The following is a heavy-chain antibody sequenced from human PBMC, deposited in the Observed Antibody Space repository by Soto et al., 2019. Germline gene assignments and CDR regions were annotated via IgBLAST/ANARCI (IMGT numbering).Heavy chain of an antibody. CDR3: AREGESVLNYYYYVIDI. CDR1: CGSISSYY. J-gene: IGHJ6*02. Sequence: SETLSLTCTVSCGSISSYYWSWIRQPAGKGLEWIGRIYTSGSTNYNPSLKRRVTMSVDTSKNQFSLKLSPLTAAAPAAYYWAREGESVLNYYYYVIDIWGQGTTVTVSS. V-gene: IGHV4-4*07. D-gene: IGHD3-16*01. CDR2: IYTSGST.